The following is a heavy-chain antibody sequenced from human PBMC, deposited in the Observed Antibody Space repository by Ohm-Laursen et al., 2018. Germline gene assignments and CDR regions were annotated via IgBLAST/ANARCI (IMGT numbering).Heavy chain of an antibody. Sequence: SVKVSCKTSGYTFTTFGISWVRQAPGQGLEWMGWIDTKNGYTNYAQKFQGRVSMTTDTSTSTAYMELRSLRADDTAVYYCAREYCSEGVCYCPDYWGQGTLVTVSS. CDR3: AREYCSEGVCYCPDY. CDR2: IDTKNGYT. CDR1: GYTFTTFG. V-gene: IGHV1-18*04. D-gene: IGHD2-8*01. J-gene: IGHJ4*02.